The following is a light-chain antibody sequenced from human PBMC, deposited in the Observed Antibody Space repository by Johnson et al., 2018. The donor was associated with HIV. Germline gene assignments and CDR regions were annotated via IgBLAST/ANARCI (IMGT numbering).Light chain of an antibody. V-gene: IGLV1-51*02. CDR3: GTWDTSLSAGGV. CDR1: SSNIGTNY. Sequence: QSVLTQPPSASAAPGQKVTISCSGSSSNIGTNYVSWYQQFPGTAPKLLIYENNKRPSGIPDRFSGSKSGTSATLGITGLQTGDEADYYCGTWDTSLSAGGVFGSGTKVTVL. CDR2: ENN. J-gene: IGLJ1*01.